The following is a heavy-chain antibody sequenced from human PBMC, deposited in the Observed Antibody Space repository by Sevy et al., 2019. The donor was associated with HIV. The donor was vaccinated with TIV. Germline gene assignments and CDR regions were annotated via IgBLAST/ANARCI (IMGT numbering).Heavy chain of an antibody. CDR3: TRDVRSHYFDY. Sequence: GGSLRLSCAASRFTFSDYGLHWVRQAPGKGLEWVSVISYDGRNQYYADSVKGRFTISRDNSKNTLYLQMNSLRVEDTAVYYCTRDVRSHYFDYWGQGTLVTVSS. J-gene: IGHJ4*02. CDR2: ISYDGRNQ. CDR1: RFTFSDYG. V-gene: IGHV3-33*05.